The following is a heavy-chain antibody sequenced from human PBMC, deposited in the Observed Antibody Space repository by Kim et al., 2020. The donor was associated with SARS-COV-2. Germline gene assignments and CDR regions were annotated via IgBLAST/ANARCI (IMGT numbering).Heavy chain of an antibody. J-gene: IGHJ4*02. Sequence: GGSLRLSCAASGFTFSSYAMSWVRQAPGKGLEWVSAISGSGGSTYYADSVKGRFTISRDNSKNTLYLQMNSLRAEDTAVYYCAKEDISYYDSSGYTPGAHDYWGQGTLVTVSS. CDR3: AKEDISYYDSSGYTPGAHDY. D-gene: IGHD3-22*01. CDR1: GFTFSSYA. CDR2: ISGSGGST. V-gene: IGHV3-23*01.